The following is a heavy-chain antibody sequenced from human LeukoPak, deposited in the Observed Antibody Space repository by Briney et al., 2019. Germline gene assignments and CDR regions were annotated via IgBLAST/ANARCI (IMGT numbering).Heavy chain of an antibody. V-gene: IGHV4-59*12. CDR3: AREVSRAFDI. J-gene: IGHJ3*02. D-gene: IGHD2-8*01. CDR1: GGSISSYY. Sequence: SETLSLTCTVSGGSISSYYWSWIRQPPGKGLEWIGYIYYTGSTYSNPSLKSRVTISIDTSTNQFSLKLSSVTAADTAVYYCAREVSRAFDIWGQGTMVTVSS. CDR2: IYYTGST.